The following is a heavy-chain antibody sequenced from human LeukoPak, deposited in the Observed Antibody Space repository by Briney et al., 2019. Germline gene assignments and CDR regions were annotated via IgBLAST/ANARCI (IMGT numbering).Heavy chain of an antibody. V-gene: IGHV3-9*01. Sequence: GGSLRLSCAASGFTFDDYAMHWVRQAPGKGLEWVSGISWHSDSIGYADSVKGRFTISRDNAKNSLYLQMNSLRAEDTALYYCAKSSGSSGWNDAFDIWGQGTMVTVSS. D-gene: IGHD6-19*01. CDR3: AKSSGSSGWNDAFDI. CDR1: GFTFDDYA. J-gene: IGHJ3*02. CDR2: ISWHSDSI.